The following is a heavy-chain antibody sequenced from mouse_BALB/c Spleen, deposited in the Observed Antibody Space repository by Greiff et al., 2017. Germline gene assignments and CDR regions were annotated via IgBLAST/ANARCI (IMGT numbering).Heavy chain of an antibody. D-gene: IGHD2-2*01. V-gene: IGHV5-17*02. Sequence: VQRVESGGGLVQPGGSRKLSCAASGFTFSSFGMHWVRQAPEKGLEWVAYISSGSSTIYYADTVKGRFTISRDNPKNTLFLQMTSLRSEDTAMYYCARCHGYYFDYWGQGTTLTVSS. CDR2: ISSGSSTI. CDR3: ARCHGYYFDY. CDR1: GFTFSSFG. J-gene: IGHJ2*01.